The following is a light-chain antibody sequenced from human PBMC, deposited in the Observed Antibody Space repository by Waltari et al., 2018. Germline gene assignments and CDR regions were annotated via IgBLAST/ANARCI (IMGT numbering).Light chain of an antibody. Sequence: DSQMTQSPSTLSASVGDRVTITCRASQDVSVWLAWYQLKPGQAPKLFIYAASSLQSGVPSRFSGSGSGTEFTLTISSLQADDFATYYCQQYNSFWTFGQGTKVEIK. CDR1: QDVSVW. J-gene: IGKJ1*01. CDR3: QQYNSFWT. V-gene: IGKV1-5*01. CDR2: AAS.